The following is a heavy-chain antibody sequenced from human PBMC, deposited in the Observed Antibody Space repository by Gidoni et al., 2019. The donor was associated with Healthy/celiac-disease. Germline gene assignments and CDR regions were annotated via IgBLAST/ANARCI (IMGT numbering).Heavy chain of an antibody. CDR2: INSKTDGGTT. J-gene: IGHJ4*02. Sequence: EVQLVESGGGLVKPGGSLRLSCAASGFTFSNAWMSWVRQAPGKGLEWVGRINSKTDGGTTDYAAPVKGRFTISRDDSKNTLYLQMNSLKTEDTAVYYCTTDAQWLADYWGQGTLVTVSS. CDR1: GFTFSNAW. CDR3: TTDAQWLADY. V-gene: IGHV3-15*01. D-gene: IGHD6-19*01.